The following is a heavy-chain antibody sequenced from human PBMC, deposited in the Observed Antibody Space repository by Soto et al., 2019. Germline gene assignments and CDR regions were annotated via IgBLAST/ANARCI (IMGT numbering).Heavy chain of an antibody. CDR3: ARFSTSSWYVPVDY. CDR1: GFTFSSYS. J-gene: IGHJ4*02. D-gene: IGHD6-13*01. Sequence: GGSLRLSCAASGFTFSSYSMNWVRQAPGKGLEWVSYISSSSSTIYYADSVKGRFTISRDNAKNSLYLQMNSLRAEDTAVYYCARFSTSSWYVPVDYWGQGTLVTVSS. V-gene: IGHV3-48*01. CDR2: ISSSSSTI.